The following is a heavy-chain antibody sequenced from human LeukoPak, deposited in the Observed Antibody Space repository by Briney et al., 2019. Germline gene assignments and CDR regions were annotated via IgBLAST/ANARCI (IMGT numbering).Heavy chain of an antibody. J-gene: IGHJ5*02. V-gene: IGHV3-48*03. CDR1: GFTFSSYE. CDR3: ARGPTNDYGDHGSWFRLVRWFDP. Sequence: PGGSLRLSCAASGFTFSSYEMNWVRQAPGKGLEWVSYISSSCSTIYYADSVKGRFTISRDNAKNSLYLQMNSLRAEDTAVYYCARGPTNDYGDHGSWFRLVRWFDPWGQGTLVTVSS. D-gene: IGHD4-17*01. CDR2: ISSSCSTI.